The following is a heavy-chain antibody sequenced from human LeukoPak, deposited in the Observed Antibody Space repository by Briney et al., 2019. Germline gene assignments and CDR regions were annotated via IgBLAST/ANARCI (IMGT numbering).Heavy chain of an antibody. Sequence: GGSLRLSCAASGFTFSSYWMSWVRQAPGKGLEWVANIKQDGSEKYYVDSVKGRFTISRDNAKNSLYLQMNSLRAEDTAVYYCARDLVVPAAETSYFDYWGQGTLVTVSS. CDR2: IKQDGSEK. CDR3: ARDLVVPAAETSYFDY. D-gene: IGHD2-2*01. V-gene: IGHV3-7*01. J-gene: IGHJ4*02. CDR1: GFTFSSYW.